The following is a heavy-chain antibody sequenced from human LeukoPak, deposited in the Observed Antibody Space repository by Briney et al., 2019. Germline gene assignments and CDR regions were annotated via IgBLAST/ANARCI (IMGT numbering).Heavy chain of an antibody. CDR3: AKDRRITRGSYFDY. J-gene: IGHJ4*01. D-gene: IGHD3-16*01. V-gene: IGHV3-23*01. CDR1: GFTFSSYA. Sequence: GGSLRLSCAASGFTFSSYAMSWVRQAPGKGLEWVSAISGSGGSTYYADSVKGRFTISRDNSKNTLYLQMNSLRAEDTAVYYCAKDRRITRGSYFDYWGQEPWSPSPQ. CDR2: ISGSGGST.